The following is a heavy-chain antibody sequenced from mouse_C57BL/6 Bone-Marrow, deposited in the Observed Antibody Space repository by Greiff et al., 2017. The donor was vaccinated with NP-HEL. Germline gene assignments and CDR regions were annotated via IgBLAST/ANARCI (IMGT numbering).Heavy chain of an antibody. J-gene: IGHJ3*01. Sequence: EVNVVESGGGLVKPGGSLKLSCAASGFTFSDYGMHWVRQAPEKGLEWVAYISSGSSTIYYADTVKGRFTISRDNAKNTLFLQLTSLRSEDTAMYYCARSYYGPFAYWGQGTLVTVSA. CDR3: ARSYYGPFAY. CDR2: ISSGSSTI. CDR1: GFTFSDYG. D-gene: IGHD2-10*01. V-gene: IGHV5-17*01.